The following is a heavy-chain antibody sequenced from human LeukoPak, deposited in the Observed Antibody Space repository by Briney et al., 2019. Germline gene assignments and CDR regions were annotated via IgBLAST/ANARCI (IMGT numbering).Heavy chain of an antibody. CDR1: GYSFTSYW. V-gene: IGHV5-51*01. CDR3: ARHGGILTGYYLNYYGMDV. Sequence: GESLKISCKGSGYSFTSYWIGWVRQMPGKGLEWMGIIYPGDSDTRYSPSFQGQVTISADKSISTAYLQWRSLKASDTAMYYCARHGGILTGYYLNYYGMDVWGQGTTVTVSS. CDR2: IYPGDSDT. D-gene: IGHD3-9*01. J-gene: IGHJ6*02.